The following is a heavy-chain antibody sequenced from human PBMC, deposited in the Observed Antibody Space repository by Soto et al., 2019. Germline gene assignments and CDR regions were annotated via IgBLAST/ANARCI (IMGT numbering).Heavy chain of an antibody. CDR3: PRGRYNNGWYYYDY. Sequence: GGSRRLSCAASGFTFSSYGMHWVRQAQGKGLEWVAVISYDGSNKYYADSVKGRFTISRGNSEKTLYLQMHSLSAEDTAVYYCPRGRYNNGWYYYDYWGQGTLVTVSP. V-gene: IGHV3-30*03. CDR1: GFTFSSYG. CDR2: ISYDGSNK. D-gene: IGHD6-19*01. J-gene: IGHJ4*02.